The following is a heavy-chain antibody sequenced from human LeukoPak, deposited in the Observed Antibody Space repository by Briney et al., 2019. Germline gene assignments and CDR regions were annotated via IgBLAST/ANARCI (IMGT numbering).Heavy chain of an antibody. V-gene: IGHV4-39*01. CDR1: GDAICSNNFY. CDR2: IFHSGST. J-gene: IGHJ3*02. Sequence: SETLSLTCTLSGDAICSNNFYWVWVRQSPGRGLEWHGHIFHSGSTDYNPSLKGRVAIFVDTCKNQYTLNCICVTAATPAVYYCVRQHVGGSHRQAFGIWGQGTMVSVAS. CDR3: VRQHVGGSHRQAFGI. D-gene: IGHD3-16*02.